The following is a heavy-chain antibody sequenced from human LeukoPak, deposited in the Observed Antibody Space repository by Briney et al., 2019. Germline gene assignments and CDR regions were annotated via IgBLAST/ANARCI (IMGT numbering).Heavy chain of an antibody. CDR2: IWYDGSNK. V-gene: IGHV3-33*08. D-gene: IGHD1-26*01. Sequence: PGGSLRLSCAASGFAFPNYAMHWVRQAPGKGLEWVALIWYDGSNKYYADSVKGRFTISRDNSKNTLYLQMNSLRAEDTALYYCATAGSGTYADYWGLGTLVTVSS. J-gene: IGHJ4*02. CDR3: ATAGSGTYADY. CDR1: GFAFPNYA.